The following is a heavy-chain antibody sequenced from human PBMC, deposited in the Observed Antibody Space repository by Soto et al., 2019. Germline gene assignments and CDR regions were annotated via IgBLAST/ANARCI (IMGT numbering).Heavy chain of an antibody. CDR1: GYTLTELS. D-gene: IGHD6-13*01. CDR2: FDPEDGET. J-gene: IGHJ5*02. V-gene: IGHV1-24*01. CDR3: ATGSPSSSWYSGWFDP. Sequence: ASEEVSCKVSGYTLTELSMHWVRQAPGKGPERTGGFDPEDGETIYAQKFQGRVTMTQDASTDTAYKELRSLRSEDTAVFYCATGSPSSSWYSGWFDPWGQGTLVTVSS.